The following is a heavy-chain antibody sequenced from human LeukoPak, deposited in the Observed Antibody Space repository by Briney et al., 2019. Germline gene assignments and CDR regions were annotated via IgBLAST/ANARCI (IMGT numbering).Heavy chain of an antibody. D-gene: IGHD5-18*01. J-gene: IGHJ3*02. V-gene: IGHV1-69*05. CDR3: ARENSGDTATDAFDI. CDR1: GGTFSSYA. CDR2: IIPIFGTA. Sequence: EASVKVSCKASGGTFSSYAISWVRQAPGQGLEWMGGIIPIFGTANYAQKFQGRVTITTNESTSTAYMELSSLRSEDTAVYYCARENSGDTATDAFDIWGQGTMVTVSS.